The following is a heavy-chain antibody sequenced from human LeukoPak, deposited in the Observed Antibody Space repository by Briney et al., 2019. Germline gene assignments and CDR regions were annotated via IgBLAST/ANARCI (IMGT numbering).Heavy chain of an antibody. CDR2: ITGHSSTI. D-gene: IGHD5-18*01. J-gene: IGHJ4*02. CDR1: GFTFSSYS. CDR3: ARDRGPWGYSQNFDY. Sequence: GGSLRLSCAASGFTFSSYSMNWVRQAPGKGLEWVSYITGHSSTIYYADSVKGRFTISRDNAKNSLYLQMNSLRAEDTAVYYCARDRGPWGYSQNFDYWGQGTLVTVSS. V-gene: IGHV3-48*01.